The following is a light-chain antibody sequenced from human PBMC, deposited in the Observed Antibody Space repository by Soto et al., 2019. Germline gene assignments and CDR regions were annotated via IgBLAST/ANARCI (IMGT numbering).Light chain of an antibody. CDR2: GAY. J-gene: IGKJ1*01. V-gene: IGKV3-15*01. CDR3: QHCNDLPLT. Sequence: EKVMTQSLATLSVAPGERVALSCRASQRVVTNLAWYQQKPGQAPRLLISGAYTRATGIPDRFIGSGSGTEFALTITSLQSEDFAVYYCQHCNDLPLTFGQGTKVEIK. CDR1: QRVVTN.